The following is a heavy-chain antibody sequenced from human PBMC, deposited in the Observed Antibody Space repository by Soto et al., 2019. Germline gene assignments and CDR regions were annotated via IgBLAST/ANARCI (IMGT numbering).Heavy chain of an antibody. Sequence: QVQLVESGGGVVQPGRSLRLSCAASGFTFRSYGMHWVRQAPGKGLEWVAVISNDGSNKYYADSVKGRFTISRDTSKNTLYLQMNSLRAEDTAVYYCPKDYSTWCMDVWGQGTTVTVSS. CDR2: ISNDGSNK. CDR1: GFTFRSYG. J-gene: IGHJ6*02. V-gene: IGHV3-30*18. D-gene: IGHD6-13*01. CDR3: PKDYSTWCMDV.